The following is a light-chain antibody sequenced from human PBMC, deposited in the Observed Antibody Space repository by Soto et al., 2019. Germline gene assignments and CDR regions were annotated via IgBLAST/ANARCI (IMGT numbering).Light chain of an antibody. V-gene: IGKV1-27*01. CDR3: QKYNIAPHT. CDR2: AAS. CDR1: QGISNY. Sequence: SQSAASLSASIGDRVTITCRASQGISNYLAWYQQKPGKVPKFLMYAASTLQSGVPSRFSGSGSGTEFTLTISSLQPEDVATYYCQKYNIAPHTFAQGTKV. J-gene: IGKJ1*01.